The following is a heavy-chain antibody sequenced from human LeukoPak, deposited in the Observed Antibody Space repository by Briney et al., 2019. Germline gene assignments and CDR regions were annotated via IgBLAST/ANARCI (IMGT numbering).Heavy chain of an antibody. J-gene: IGHJ6*02. CDR1: GGPFSGDY. CDR2: INHSGRT. CDR3: ARGRLLWADGMDV. D-gene: IGHD3-10*01. V-gene: IGHV4-34*01. Sequence: SETLSLTCAVYGGPFSGDYWSWIRQPPGKGLEWIGEINHSGRTNCNPSLKSRVTISVGTSKNQFSLKLSSVTAADTAVYYCARGRLLWADGMDVWGQGTTVTVSS.